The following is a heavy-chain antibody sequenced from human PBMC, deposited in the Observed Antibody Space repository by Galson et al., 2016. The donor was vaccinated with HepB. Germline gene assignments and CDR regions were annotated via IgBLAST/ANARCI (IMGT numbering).Heavy chain of an antibody. Sequence: SLRLSCAASTFMFSSYTMHWVRQAPGKGLEYASAISSDGGSTYYIDSVKGRFTISRDDAKNSLYLEMNSLRDEDTAVYYCARDDYFRLGYWGQGTLVTVSS. CDR3: ARDDYFRLGY. J-gene: IGHJ4*02. CDR1: TFMFSSYT. CDR2: ISSDGGST. V-gene: IGHV3-64*04. D-gene: IGHD3-16*01.